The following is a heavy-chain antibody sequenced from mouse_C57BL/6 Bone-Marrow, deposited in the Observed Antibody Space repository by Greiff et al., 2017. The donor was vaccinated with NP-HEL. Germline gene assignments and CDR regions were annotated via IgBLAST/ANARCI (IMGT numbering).Heavy chain of an antibody. D-gene: IGHD1-1*01. V-gene: IGHV7-1*01. CDR1: GFTFSDFY. CDR3: ARDAYDGSSYAWYFDV. Sequence: EVMLVESGGGLVQSGRSLRLSCATSGFTFSDFYMEWVRQAPGKGLEWIAASRNKANDYTTEYSASVKGRFIVSRDTSQSILYLQMNALRAEDTAIYYGARDAYDGSSYAWYFDVWGTGTTVTVSS. CDR2: SRNKANDYTT. J-gene: IGHJ1*03.